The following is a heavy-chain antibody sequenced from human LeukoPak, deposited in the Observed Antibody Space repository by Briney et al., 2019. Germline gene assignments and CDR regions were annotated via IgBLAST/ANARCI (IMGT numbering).Heavy chain of an antibody. CDR1: GLTFSRYC. CDR3: VRDMRSGDY. D-gene: IGHD3-10*01. V-gene: IGHV3-74*01. CDR2: ICEDGSIG. Sequence: GGSLRLSCAASGLTFSRYCMHWVRQAPGKGLVWVSRICEDGSIGNYADSVKGRFTISRDNAKNTVYLQMNSLRAEDTGIYYCVRDMRSGDYWGQGTLVSVSS. J-gene: IGHJ4*02.